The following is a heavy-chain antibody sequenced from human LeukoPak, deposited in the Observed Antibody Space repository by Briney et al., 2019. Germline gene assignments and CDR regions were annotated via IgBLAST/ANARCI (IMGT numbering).Heavy chain of an antibody. Sequence: ASVKVSCKASGYTFTGYYMHWVRQAPGQGLEWMGWINPYSGGTNYAQKFQGRVTMTRDTSISTAYMELSRLRSDDTAVYYCARVRRQQLGFDYWGQGTLVTASS. CDR2: INPYSGGT. CDR3: ARVRRQQLGFDY. J-gene: IGHJ4*02. D-gene: IGHD6-13*01. CDR1: GYTFTGYY. V-gene: IGHV1-2*02.